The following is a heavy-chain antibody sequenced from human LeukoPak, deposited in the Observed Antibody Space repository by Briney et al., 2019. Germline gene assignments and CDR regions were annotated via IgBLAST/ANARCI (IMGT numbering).Heavy chain of an antibody. CDR2: INSDGSST. D-gene: IGHD2-21*01. Sequence: GGSLRLSCAASGFTFSSYWMHWVRQAPGKGLVWVSRINSDGSSTSYADSVKGRFTISRDNAKNSLYLQMNSLRDEDTAVYYCARDALCGGDCFDYWGQGTLVTVSS. CDR1: GFTFSSYW. V-gene: IGHV3-74*01. J-gene: IGHJ4*02. CDR3: ARDALCGGDCFDY.